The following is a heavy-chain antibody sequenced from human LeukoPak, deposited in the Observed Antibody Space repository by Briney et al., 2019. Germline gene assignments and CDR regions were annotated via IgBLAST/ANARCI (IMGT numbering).Heavy chain of an antibody. CDR3: ARREVRGVIGSY. Sequence: SETLSLTCTVSGGSISSSSYYWGWIRQPPGKGLEWIGSIYYSGSTYYNPSLKSRVTVSVDTSKNQFSLKLSSVTAADTAVYYCARREVRGVIGSYWGQGTLVTVSS. V-gene: IGHV4-39*07. CDR1: GGSISSSSYY. J-gene: IGHJ4*02. CDR2: IYYSGST. D-gene: IGHD3-10*01.